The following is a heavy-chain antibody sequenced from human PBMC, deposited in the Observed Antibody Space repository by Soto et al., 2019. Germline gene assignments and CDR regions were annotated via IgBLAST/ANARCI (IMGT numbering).Heavy chain of an antibody. D-gene: IGHD2-15*01. CDR2: IFSNDEK. Sequence: SGPTLVNPTETLTLTCTVSGFSLSNARMGVSWIRQPPGKALEWLAHIFSNDEKSYSTSLKSRLTISKDTSKSQVVLTMTNMDPVDTATYYCARIEVVVAATKYYYYYYYMDVWGKGTTVTVSS. J-gene: IGHJ6*03. V-gene: IGHV2-26*01. CDR3: ARIEVVVAATKYYYYYYYMDV. CDR1: GFSLSNARMG.